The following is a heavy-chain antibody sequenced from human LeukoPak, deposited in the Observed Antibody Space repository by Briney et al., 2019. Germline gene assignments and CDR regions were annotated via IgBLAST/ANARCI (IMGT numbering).Heavy chain of an antibody. CDR3: ATGDTWDYSFDI. CDR1: GGSICSDY. D-gene: IGHD1-7*01. V-gene: IGHV4-59*01. Sequence: SETLSLTCIVSGGSICSDYWSWIRQPPGKGLEWIGYIYYSGSTNYNPSLKSRVTISVDTSKNQFSLKLSSVTAADTAVYYCATGDTWDYSFDIWGQGTMVTVSS. CDR2: IYYSGST. J-gene: IGHJ3*02.